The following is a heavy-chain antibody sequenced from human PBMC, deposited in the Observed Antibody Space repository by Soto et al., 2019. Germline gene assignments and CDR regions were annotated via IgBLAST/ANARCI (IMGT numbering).Heavy chain of an antibody. Sequence: SETLSLTCTVSGGSISSGGYYWNWIRQHPGKGLEWIGYIYYIGSTYYNPSLKSRVTISVDTSKNQFSLKLSSVTAADTAVYYCARAKAPLYSSSWYWFDPRGQGTPVTVSS. CDR2: IYYIGST. CDR1: GGSISSGGYY. V-gene: IGHV4-31*03. J-gene: IGHJ5*02. CDR3: ARAKAPLYSSSWYWFDP. D-gene: IGHD6-13*01.